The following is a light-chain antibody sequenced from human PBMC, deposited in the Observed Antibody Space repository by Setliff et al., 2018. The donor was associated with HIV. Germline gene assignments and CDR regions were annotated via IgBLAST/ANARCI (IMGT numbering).Light chain of an antibody. Sequence: QSALTQPASVSGSPGQSITISCTGTSGDIGAFTFVSWYQQYPGKAPKLLIYEVTERPSGVSARFSGFKSGNTASLTISGLQAEDESDYYCCSYAGSSTYVFGSGTKGTVL. CDR1: SGDIGAFTF. J-gene: IGLJ1*01. CDR3: CSYAGSSTYV. V-gene: IGLV2-23*02. CDR2: EVT.